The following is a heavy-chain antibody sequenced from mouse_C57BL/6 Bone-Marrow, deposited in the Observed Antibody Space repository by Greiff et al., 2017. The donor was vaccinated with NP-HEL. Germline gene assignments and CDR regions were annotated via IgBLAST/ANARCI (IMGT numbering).Heavy chain of an antibody. CDR1: GFSFNTYA. CDR2: IRSKSNNYAT. Sequence: EVQLVESGGGLVQPKGSLKLSCAASGFSFNTYAMNWVRQAPGKGLEWVARIRSKSNNYATYYADSVKDRFTISRDDSESMLYLQMNNLKTEDTAMYYCVRDLYYAMDYWGQGTSVTVSS. J-gene: IGHJ4*01. CDR3: VRDLYYAMDY. V-gene: IGHV10-1*01.